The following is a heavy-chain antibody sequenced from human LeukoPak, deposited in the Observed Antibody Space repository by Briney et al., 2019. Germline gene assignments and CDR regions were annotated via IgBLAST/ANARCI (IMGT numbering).Heavy chain of an antibody. CDR1: GYTFTSYA. CDR2: TNAGNGNT. Sequence: ASVKVSCKASGYTFTSYAMHWVRQAPGQRLEWMGWTNAGNGNTKYSQKFQGRVTITRDTSASTAYMELSSLRSEDTAVYYCAKTPPRYSGSYFDYWGQGTLVTVSS. D-gene: IGHD1-26*01. CDR3: AKTPPRYSGSYFDY. V-gene: IGHV1-3*01. J-gene: IGHJ4*02.